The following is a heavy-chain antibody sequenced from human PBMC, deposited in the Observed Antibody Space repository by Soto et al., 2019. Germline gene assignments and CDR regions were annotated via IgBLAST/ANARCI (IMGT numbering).Heavy chain of an antibody. V-gene: IGHV3-33*01. CDR2: IWYDGSNK. J-gene: IGHJ3*02. CDR1: GFTFSSYG. Sequence: QVQLVESGGGVVQPGRSLRLSCAASGFTFSSYGMHWVRQAPGKGLEWVAVIWYDGSNKYYADSVKGRFTISRDNSKNTLYLQMNSLRAEDTAVYYCARAKGFGELEDAFDIWGQGTMVTVSS. CDR3: ARAKGFGELEDAFDI. D-gene: IGHD3-10*01.